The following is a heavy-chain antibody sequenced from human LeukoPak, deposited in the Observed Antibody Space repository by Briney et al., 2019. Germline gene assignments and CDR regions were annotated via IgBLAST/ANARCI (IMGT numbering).Heavy chain of an antibody. V-gene: IGHV3-30*04. J-gene: IGHJ4*02. CDR1: GFTFSSYA. D-gene: IGHD3-22*01. Sequence: GGSLRLSCAASGFTFSSYAMHWVRQAPGKGLEWVAVISYDGSNKYYADSVKGRFTISRDNSKNTLYLQMNSLRAEDTGVCYCARECPTYYYDSSGYYWDYWGQGTLVTVSS. CDR3: ARECPTYYYDSSGYYWDY. CDR2: ISYDGSNK.